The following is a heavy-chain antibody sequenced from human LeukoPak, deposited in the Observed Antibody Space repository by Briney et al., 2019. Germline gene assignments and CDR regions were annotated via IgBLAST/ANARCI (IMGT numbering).Heavy chain of an antibody. Sequence: PGGSLRLSCAASGFTFSCYYMAWIRQAPGKGLEWISYITSGGSTIYYADSVKGRFTISRDNAKNSLYLQMNSLRAEDTAVYYCARGSPGGVWKLHLGEISVVFDYWGQGILVTVSS. CDR1: GFTFSCYY. CDR2: ITSGGSTI. J-gene: IGHJ4*02. CDR3: ARGSPGGVWKLHLGEISVVFDY. D-gene: IGHD3-16*02. V-gene: IGHV3-11*01.